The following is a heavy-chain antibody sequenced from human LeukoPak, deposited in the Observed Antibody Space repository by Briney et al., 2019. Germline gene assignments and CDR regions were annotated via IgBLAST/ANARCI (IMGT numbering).Heavy chain of an antibody. CDR1: GFTFSSYA. V-gene: IGHV3-30-3*01. J-gene: IGHJ4*02. D-gene: IGHD6-13*01. Sequence: PGGSLRLSCAASGFTFSSYAMHWVRQAPGKGLEWVAVISYDGSNKYYADSVKGRFTISRDNSKNTLYLQMNSLRAEDTAVYYCARVRYSSSWGIDYWGQGTLVTVYS. CDR3: ARVRYSSSWGIDY. CDR2: ISYDGSNK.